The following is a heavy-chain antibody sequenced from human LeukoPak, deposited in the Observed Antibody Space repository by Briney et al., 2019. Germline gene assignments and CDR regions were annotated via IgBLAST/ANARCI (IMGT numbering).Heavy chain of an antibody. D-gene: IGHD6-25*01. J-gene: IGHJ6*03. CDR1: GFTFSSYA. V-gene: IGHV3-23*01. Sequence: GGSLRLSCAASGFTFSSYAMSWVRQAPGKGLEWVSAISGSGGSTYYADSVKGRFTISRDNSKNTLYLQMNSLRAEDTAVYYCAKDQTGYQSYYYYMGVWGKGTTVTVSS. CDR3: AKDQTGYQSYYYYMGV. CDR2: ISGSGGST.